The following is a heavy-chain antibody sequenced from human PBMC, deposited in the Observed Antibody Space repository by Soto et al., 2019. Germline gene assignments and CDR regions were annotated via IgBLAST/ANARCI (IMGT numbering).Heavy chain of an antibody. D-gene: IGHD2-8*01. Sequence: EVQLVESGGGPVKPGGSLRLSCAASGFTFGSHSMNWVRQAPGKGLEWVSSISSSSSYIYYADSLKGRFTISRDNAKNSLYLQINGLRDEDTAVYYCARFRDCTNGGCYNVFGNAFDIGGQGTIVTLSS. CDR1: GFTFGSHS. J-gene: IGHJ3*02. V-gene: IGHV3-21*01. CDR2: ISSSSSYI. CDR3: ARFRDCTNGGCYNVFGNAFDI.